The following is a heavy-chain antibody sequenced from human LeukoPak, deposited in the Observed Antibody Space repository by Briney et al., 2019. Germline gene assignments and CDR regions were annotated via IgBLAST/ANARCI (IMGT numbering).Heavy chain of an antibody. CDR1: GFTFSSYW. Sequence: GGSLRLSCAASGFTFSSYWMSWVRQAPGKGLEWVANIKQDGSEKYYVDSVKGRFTISGDNAKNSLYLQMNSLRAEDAAVYYCARDGKILSFDYWGQGTLVTVSS. D-gene: IGHD1-1*01. CDR3: ARDGKILSFDY. J-gene: IGHJ4*02. CDR2: IKQDGSEK. V-gene: IGHV3-7*01.